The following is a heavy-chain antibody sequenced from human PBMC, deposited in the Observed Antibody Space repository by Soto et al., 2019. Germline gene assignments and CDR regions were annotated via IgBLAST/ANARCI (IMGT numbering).Heavy chain of an antibody. Sequence: SGPTLVNPTHTLTLTCTFSGFSLSTRGVAVGWIRRAPRKAPEWLAFIFWDDDKRYRPSLENRLTITKDTSKNQVVLTMTNMDPVDTATYYCARIFDFWSGYYFSYWGRGTLVTVSS. CDR1: GFSLSTRGVA. D-gene: IGHD3-3*01. CDR2: IFWDDDK. V-gene: IGHV2-5*02. J-gene: IGHJ4*02. CDR3: ARIFDFWSGYYFSY.